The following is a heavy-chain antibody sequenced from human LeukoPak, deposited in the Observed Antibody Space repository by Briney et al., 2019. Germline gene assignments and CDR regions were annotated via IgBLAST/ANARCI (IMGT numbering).Heavy chain of an antibody. CDR2: ISADASKK. CDR1: GFTFSSYA. J-gene: IGHJ4*02. Sequence: GGSLRLSCAASGFTFSSYAIHWVRQAPGEGLEWVAVISADASKKYYVDSVKGRFTVSRDDPKNTLYLQMDSLRREDTAVYYCARVPNSGHSDYWGQGTLVTVSS. CDR3: ARVPNSGHSDY. D-gene: IGHD3-10*01. V-gene: IGHV3-30-3*01.